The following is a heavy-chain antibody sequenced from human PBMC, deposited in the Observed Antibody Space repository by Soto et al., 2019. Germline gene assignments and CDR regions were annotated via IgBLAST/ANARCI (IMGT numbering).Heavy chain of an antibody. J-gene: IGHJ6*02. CDR3: AKGMAYCGGDCYSGYYYVMDV. CDR1: GFTFGSYA. V-gene: IGHV3-23*01. D-gene: IGHD2-21*02. Sequence: PGGSPRLSCAASGFTFGSYAMSWVRQAPGKGLEWVSGISGSGGSTYYADSMKGRFTISRDNSKNTLYLQMNSLRVEDTAVYFCAKGMAYCGGDCYSGYYYVMDVWGQGTTVTVSS. CDR2: ISGSGGST.